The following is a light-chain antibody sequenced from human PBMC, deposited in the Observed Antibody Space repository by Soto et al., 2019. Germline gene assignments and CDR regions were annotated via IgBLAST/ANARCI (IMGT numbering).Light chain of an antibody. CDR1: QSINSW. CDR3: QQYDIYPHT. V-gene: IGKV1-5*03. Sequence: DIQLTQSPSTLSASVGDRVTITCRASQSINSWLAWYQQRPGKAPKLLIYKASSLQSGVPSRFSGSGSGTEFTLTISRLQPDDFATYYCQQYDIYPHTFGQGTKLEIK. J-gene: IGKJ2*01. CDR2: KAS.